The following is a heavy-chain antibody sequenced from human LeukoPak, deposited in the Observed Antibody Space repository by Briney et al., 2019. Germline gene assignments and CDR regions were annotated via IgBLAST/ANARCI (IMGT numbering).Heavy chain of an antibody. J-gene: IGHJ3*02. CDR3: ARSPGQGDAFDI. CDR2: IGGGPGNT. V-gene: IGHV3-23*01. CDR1: GFSFSSYA. Sequence: GESLRLSCAASGFSFSSYAMSWVRQAPGKGLEWVSVIGGGPGNTYYTDSVKGRFTISRDNSKNTLYLHLNSLRAEDTAVYYCARSPGQGDAFDIWGQGTMVTVSS.